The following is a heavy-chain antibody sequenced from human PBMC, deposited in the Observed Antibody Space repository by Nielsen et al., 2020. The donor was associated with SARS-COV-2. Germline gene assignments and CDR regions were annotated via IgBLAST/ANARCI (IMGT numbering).Heavy chain of an antibody. D-gene: IGHD1-1*01. Sequence: GESLKISCAASGFTFSSYSMNWVRQAPGKGLEWVSSISSSSSYIYYADSVKGRFTISRDNAKNSLYLQMNSLRAEDTAVYYCARLQPNGFLQVYYYYGMDVWGQGTTVTVSS. V-gene: IGHV3-21*01. CDR2: ISSSSSYI. CDR1: GFTFSSYS. CDR3: ARLQPNGFLQVYYYYGMDV. J-gene: IGHJ6*02.